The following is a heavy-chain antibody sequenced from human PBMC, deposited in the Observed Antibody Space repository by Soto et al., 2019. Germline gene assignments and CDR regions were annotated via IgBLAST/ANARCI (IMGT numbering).Heavy chain of an antibody. CDR1: GYTFTSYA. CDR2: INAGNGNT. J-gene: IGHJ4*02. CDR3: ASLPPGGNRSGPIGL. Sequence: ASVKVSCKASGYTFTSYAMHWVRQAPGQRLEWMGWINAGNGNTKYSQKFQGRVTITRDTSASTAYMELSSLRSEDTAVYYCASLPPGGNRSGPIGLCGQGTLVTVSS. V-gene: IGHV1-3*01. D-gene: IGHD6-19*01.